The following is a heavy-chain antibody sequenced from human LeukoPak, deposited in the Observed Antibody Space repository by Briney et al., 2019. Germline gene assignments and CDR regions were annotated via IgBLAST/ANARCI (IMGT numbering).Heavy chain of an antibody. CDR2: INHSGRT. CDR1: GGSFSGYY. V-gene: IGHV4-34*01. J-gene: IGHJ4*02. Sequence: SSETLSLTCAVYGGSFSGYYWSCIRQPPGKGLEWIGEINHSGRTNYNPSLKSRVTISVDTSKNQFSLKLSSVTAADTAVYYCARGADYGDYSDYWGQGTLVTVSS. CDR3: ARGADYGDYSDY. D-gene: IGHD4-17*01.